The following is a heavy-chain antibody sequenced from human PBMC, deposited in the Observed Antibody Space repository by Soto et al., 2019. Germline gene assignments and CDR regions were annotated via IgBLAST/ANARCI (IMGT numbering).Heavy chain of an antibody. D-gene: IGHD6-19*01. V-gene: IGHV3-23*01. CDR3: AKRAAVAGPYTYWYFDL. CDR1: GFTFSSYA. J-gene: IGHJ2*01. CDR2: ISGSGGST. Sequence: EVQLLESGGGLVQPGGSLRLSCAASGFTFSSYAMSWVRQAPGKGRGWVSAISGSGGSTYYADSGKGRFTISRDNSKNTLYLQMNSLRAEDTAVYYCAKRAAVAGPYTYWYFDLWGRGTLVTVSS.